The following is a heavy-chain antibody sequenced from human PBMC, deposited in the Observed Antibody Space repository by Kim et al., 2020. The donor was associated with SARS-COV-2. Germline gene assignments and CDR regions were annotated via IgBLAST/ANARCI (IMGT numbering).Heavy chain of an antibody. CDR3: ARAPSGSDYYFDY. CDR2: ISYDGSNK. CDR1: GFGFSNHA. Sequence: GGSLRLSCAASGFGFSNHALHWVRQAPGKGLEWVAVISYDGSNKYYIDYVKGRFTISRDNPKNTLYLQVNSLRAEDTAVYYCARAPSGSDYYFDYWGQG. V-gene: IGHV3-30*04. D-gene: IGHD3-22*01. J-gene: IGHJ4*02.